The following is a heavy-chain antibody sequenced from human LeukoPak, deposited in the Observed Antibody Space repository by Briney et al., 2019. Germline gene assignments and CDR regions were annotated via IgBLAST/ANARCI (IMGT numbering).Heavy chain of an antibody. J-gene: IGHJ5*02. CDR3: ARDSYGSGINWFDL. Sequence: GGSLRLSCAASGFTFSSYSMNWVRQAPGKGLEWVSYISSSSSTIYYADSVKGRFTISRDNAKNSLYLQMNSLRAEDTAVYYCARDSYGSGINWFDLWGQGTLVTVSS. D-gene: IGHD3-10*01. V-gene: IGHV3-48*04. CDR1: GFTFSSYS. CDR2: ISSSSSTI.